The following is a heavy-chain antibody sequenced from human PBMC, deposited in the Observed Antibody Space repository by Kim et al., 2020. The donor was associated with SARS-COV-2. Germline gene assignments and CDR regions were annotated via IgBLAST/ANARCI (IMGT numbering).Heavy chain of an antibody. V-gene: IGHV3-30*18. J-gene: IGHJ6*02. CDR1: GFTFSSYG. CDR2: ISYDGSNK. CDR3: AKDLYSRVYAAAGTYYYYGMDV. Sequence: GGSLRLSCAASGFTFSSYGMHWVRQAPGKGLEWVAVISYDGSNKYYADSVKGQFTISRDNSKNTLYLQMNSLRAEDTAVYYCAKDLYSRVYAAAGTYYYYGMDVWGQGTTVTVSS. D-gene: IGHD6-13*01.